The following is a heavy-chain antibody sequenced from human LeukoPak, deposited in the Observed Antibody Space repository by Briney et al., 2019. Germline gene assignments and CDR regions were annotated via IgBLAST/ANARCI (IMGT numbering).Heavy chain of an antibody. Sequence: SETLSLTCTVSGGSISSYHWSWIRQPPGKGLEWIGYIYYSGSTNYNPSLKSRVTISVDTSKNQFSLKLSSVTAADTAVYYCARDRAMVRGVNYYYGMDVWGQGTTVTVSS. CDR1: GGSISSYH. V-gene: IGHV4-59*01. CDR2: IYYSGST. CDR3: ARDRAMVRGVNYYYGMDV. J-gene: IGHJ6*02. D-gene: IGHD3-10*01.